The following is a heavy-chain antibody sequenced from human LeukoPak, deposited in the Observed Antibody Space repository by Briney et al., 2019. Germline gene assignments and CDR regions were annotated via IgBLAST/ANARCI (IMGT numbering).Heavy chain of an antibody. CDR2: ISSSGSTI. D-gene: IGHD4-17*01. Sequence: PGGSLRLSCAASGFTFSSYEMNWVRQAPGKGLEWVSYISSSGSTIYYADSVKGRFTISRDNAKNSLYLQMNSLRAEDTAVYYCARGVGDYGYYFDYWGQGTLVTVSS. CDR1: GFTFSSYE. CDR3: ARGVGDYGYYFDY. V-gene: IGHV3-48*03. J-gene: IGHJ4*02.